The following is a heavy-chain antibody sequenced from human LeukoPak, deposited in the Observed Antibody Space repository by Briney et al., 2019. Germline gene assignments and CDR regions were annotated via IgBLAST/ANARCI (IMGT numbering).Heavy chain of an antibody. V-gene: IGHV4-39*07. CDR3: ARQLGTRYDFWSGYYTGWFDP. D-gene: IGHD3-3*01. Sequence: SETLSLTCTVSGGSISSSSYYWGWIRQPPGKGLEWIGSIYYSGSTNYNPSLKSRVTISVDTSKNQFSLKLSSVTAADTAVYYCARQLGTRYDFWSGYYTGWFDPWGQGTLVTVSS. CDR1: GGSISSSSYY. CDR2: IYYSGST. J-gene: IGHJ5*02.